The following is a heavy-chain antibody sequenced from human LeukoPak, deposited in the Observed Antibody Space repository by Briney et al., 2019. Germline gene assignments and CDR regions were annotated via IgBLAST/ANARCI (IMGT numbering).Heavy chain of an antibody. V-gene: IGHV3-30*02. J-gene: IGHJ4*02. CDR3: ARDYNWGFDY. D-gene: IGHD1-1*01. Sequence: GGSLRLSCAASGFTFSSYEMNWVRQAPGKGLEWVAFIRNDGSNHYYADSVKGRFTISRDNSKNNVYLQMYSLRVEDTSIYYCARDYNWGFDYWGQGTVVTVSS. CDR1: GFTFSSYE. CDR2: IRNDGSNH.